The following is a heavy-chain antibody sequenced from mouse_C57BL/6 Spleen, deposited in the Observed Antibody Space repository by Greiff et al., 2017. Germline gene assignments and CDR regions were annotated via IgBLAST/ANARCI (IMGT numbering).Heavy chain of an antibody. CDR1: GYSITSGYY. J-gene: IGHJ4*01. CDR3: ARGYGNYDYAMDY. D-gene: IGHD2-1*01. V-gene: IGHV3-6*01. CDR2: ISYDGSN. Sequence: ESGPGLVKPSQSLSLTCSVTGYSITSGYYWNWIRQFPGNKLEWMGYISYDGSNNYNPSLKNRISITRDTSKNQFFLKLNSVTTEDTATYYCARGYGNYDYAMDYWGQGTSVTVSS.